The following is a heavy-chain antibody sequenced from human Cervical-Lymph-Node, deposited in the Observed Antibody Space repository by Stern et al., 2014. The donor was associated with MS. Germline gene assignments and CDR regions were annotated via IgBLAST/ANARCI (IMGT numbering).Heavy chain of an antibody. CDR3: ARDPGGGS. D-gene: IGHD2-15*01. J-gene: IGHJ4*02. CDR2: IFPLLSLT. Sequence: QVQLVQSGAEVKKPGSSVQVSCKASGGTFSSYSILWVRQAPGQRLEWMGVIFPLLSLTNYAQKFQARVTMTTDKSTNTAYMERSSLRSDDTAVYYCARDPGGGSWGQGTLVTVSS. CDR1: GGTFSSYS. V-gene: IGHV1-69*09.